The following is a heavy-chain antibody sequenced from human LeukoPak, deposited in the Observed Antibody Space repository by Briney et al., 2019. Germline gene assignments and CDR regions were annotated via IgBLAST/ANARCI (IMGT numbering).Heavy chain of an antibody. J-gene: IGHJ6*04. Sequence: GGSLRLSCAASGFTVSSNYMSWVRQAPGKGLEWVSVIYSGGSTYYADSVKGRFTISRDNSKNTLYLQMNSLRAEDTAVYYCARDNGDYPYYYYYGMDVWGKGTTVTVSS. D-gene: IGHD4-17*01. CDR3: ARDNGDYPYYYYYGMDV. CDR2: IYSGGST. V-gene: IGHV3-53*01. CDR1: GFTVSSNY.